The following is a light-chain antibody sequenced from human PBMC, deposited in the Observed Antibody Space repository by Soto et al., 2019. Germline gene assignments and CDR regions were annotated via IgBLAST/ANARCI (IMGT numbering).Light chain of an antibody. CDR2: TAS. CDR1: QTIRKY. Sequence: DTQLTQSPSSLSASVGDNVTITCRASQTIRKYLNWYQQKPPKAPKLLIYTASRLHSGVPSRFSGSGSETDFTLTINNLQPEDWATYYCQQSYITHPITFGQGKRIEIK. J-gene: IGKJ5*01. V-gene: IGKV1-39*01. CDR3: QQSYITHPIT.